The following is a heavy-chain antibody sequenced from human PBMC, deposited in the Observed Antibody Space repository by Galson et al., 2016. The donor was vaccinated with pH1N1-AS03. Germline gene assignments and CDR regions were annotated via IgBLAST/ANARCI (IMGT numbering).Heavy chain of an antibody. CDR3: AVWGYIPGTHGLDV. J-gene: IGHJ6*04. CDR2: IAATGPT. Sequence: SLRLSCAASGFTVTRNDMPWVRQATGKGLEWVSIIAATGPTHYADSVKGRFTISREIPQNSLYLQMDSLRADDTAVYYCAVWGYIPGTHGLDVWGKGTTVTVSS. V-gene: IGHV3-13*01. CDR1: GFTVTRND. D-gene: IGHD5-12*01.